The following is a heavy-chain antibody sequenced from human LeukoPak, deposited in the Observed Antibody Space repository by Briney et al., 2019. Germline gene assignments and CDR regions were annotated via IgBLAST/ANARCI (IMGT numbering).Heavy chain of an antibody. CDR1: GFTVSSNY. CDR3: ASVMTGDFDY. J-gene: IGHJ4*02. V-gene: IGHV3-66*01. Sequence: PGGSLRLSCAASGFTVSSNYMSWVRQAPGKGLEWVSVIYSGGSTYYADSVKGRFTISRDNSKNTLYLQMNSLRAEDTAVYYRASVMTGDFDYWGQGTLVTVSS. CDR2: IYSGGST.